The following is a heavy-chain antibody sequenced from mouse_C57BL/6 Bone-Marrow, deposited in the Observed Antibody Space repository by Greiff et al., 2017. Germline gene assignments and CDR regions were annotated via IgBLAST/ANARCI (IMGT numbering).Heavy chain of an antibody. Sequence: EVQRVESGPELVKPGASVTISCKASGYSFTDYNMNWVKQSHGKSLEWIGVITPNYSTTSYNQTFKGKATLTVDQSSSTSYMQRNSLTSKDSSVYYCARGGGNYGTLNDVWGTGTTVTVSS. V-gene: IGHV1-39*01. CDR1: GYSFTDYN. D-gene: IGHD1-1*01. J-gene: IGHJ1*03. CDR2: ITPNYSTT. CDR3: ARGGGNYGTLNDV.